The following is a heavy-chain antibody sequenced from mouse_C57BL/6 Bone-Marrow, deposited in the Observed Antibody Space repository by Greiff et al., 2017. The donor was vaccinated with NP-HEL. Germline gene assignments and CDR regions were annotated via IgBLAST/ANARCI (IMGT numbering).Heavy chain of an antibody. CDR1: GFSLTSYA. CDR3: ARNRIYYYGSSYHYWYFDV. J-gene: IGHJ1*03. V-gene: IGHV2-9-1*01. Sequence: QVQLKQSGPGLVAPSQSLSITCTVSGFSLTSYAISWVRQPPGKGLEWLGVIWTGGGTNYNSALKSRLSISKDNSKSQVFLKMNSLQTDDTARYYCARNRIYYYGSSYHYWYFDVWGTGTTVTVSS. CDR2: IWTGGGT. D-gene: IGHD1-1*01.